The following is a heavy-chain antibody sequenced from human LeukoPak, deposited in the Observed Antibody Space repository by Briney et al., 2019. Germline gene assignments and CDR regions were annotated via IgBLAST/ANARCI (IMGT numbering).Heavy chain of an antibody. CDR2: IYSGGST. V-gene: IGHV3-66*01. Sequence: GGSLRLSCAASGFTVSSNYMSWVRQAPGKGLEWVSVIYSGGSTYYADSVKGRFTISRGNSKNTLYLQMNSLRAEDTAVYYCARDKSYGHHHFDYWGQGTLVTVSS. CDR1: GFTVSSNY. D-gene: IGHD5-18*01. J-gene: IGHJ4*02. CDR3: ARDKSYGHHHFDY.